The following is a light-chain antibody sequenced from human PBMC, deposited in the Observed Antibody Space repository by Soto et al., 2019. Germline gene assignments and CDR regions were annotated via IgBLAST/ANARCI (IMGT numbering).Light chain of an antibody. CDR1: SSDVGRYNY. V-gene: IGLV2-14*01. CDR2: EVS. J-gene: IGLJ2*01. CDR3: SSYSTSSTVL. Sequence: QSALTQPASVSGSPGQSITISCTGTSSDVGRYNYVSWYQQYPGKAPKLMIYEVSNRPSGVSNRFSASKSDNTASLTISGLQAEDEADYYCSSYSTSSTVLFGGGTKLTVL.